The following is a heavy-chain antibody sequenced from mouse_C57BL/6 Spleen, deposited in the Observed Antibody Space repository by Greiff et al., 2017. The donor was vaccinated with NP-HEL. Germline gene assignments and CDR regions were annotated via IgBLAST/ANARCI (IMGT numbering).Heavy chain of an antibody. CDR1: GYAFSSYW. Sequence: LQQPGASVKISCKASGYAFSSYWMNWVKQRPGKGLEWIGQIYPGDGDTNYNGKFKGKATLTADKSSSTAYMQLSSLTSEDSAVYFCARKGDGNYFAYWGQGTLVTVSA. D-gene: IGHD2-1*01. CDR3: ARKGDGNYFAY. V-gene: IGHV1-80*01. CDR2: IYPGDGDT. J-gene: IGHJ3*01.